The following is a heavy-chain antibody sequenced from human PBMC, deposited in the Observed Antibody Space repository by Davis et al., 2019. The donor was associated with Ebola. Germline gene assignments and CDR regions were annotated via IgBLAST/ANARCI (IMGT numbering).Heavy chain of an antibody. CDR1: EIPFTTYS. CDR2: ISSHSDYI. J-gene: IGHJ3*01. D-gene: IGHD3-16*01. CDR3: ARDRPYYDPSAYHPFGAFDV. Sequence: GESLKISCAGSEIPFTTYSFNWVRQAPGKGLELVSSISSHSDYIYYADSVKGRFTISRDNAKNSLYLHMNSLRVEDTAVYYCARDRPYYDPSAYHPFGAFDVWGLGTMVSVSS. V-gene: IGHV3-21*01.